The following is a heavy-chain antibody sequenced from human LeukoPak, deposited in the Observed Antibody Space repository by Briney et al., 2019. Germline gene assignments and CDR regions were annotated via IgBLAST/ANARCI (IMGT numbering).Heavy chain of an antibody. CDR3: TTKVIRGDSGDDYDD. CDR1: GVTFSSYG. Sequence: LGGSLRLSCAASGVTFSSYGMHWVRQAPGKGLEWVALISSDGNDKLYGDSVKGRFTISRDDSKSTLYLQMNSLGAEDTAVYYCTTKVIRGDSGDDYDDWGQGTLVTVSS. V-gene: IGHV3-30*03. J-gene: IGHJ4*02. CDR2: ISSDGNDK. D-gene: IGHD5-12*01.